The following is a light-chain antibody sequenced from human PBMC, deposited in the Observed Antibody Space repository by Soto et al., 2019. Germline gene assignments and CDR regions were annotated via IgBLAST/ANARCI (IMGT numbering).Light chain of an antibody. CDR2: KVS. J-gene: IGKJ5*01. Sequence: DVVMTQSPLSLPVTLGQPASISCRSNQSLVHSDGIAYFSWFQQRPGRSPRRLIYKVSNRDSGVQARFSGSGSGTDFALKISRVEAEDVGVYYCMQGTHWPPTFCQGTRLEIK. CDR3: MQGTHWPPT. CDR1: QSLVHSDGIAY. V-gene: IGKV2-30*02.